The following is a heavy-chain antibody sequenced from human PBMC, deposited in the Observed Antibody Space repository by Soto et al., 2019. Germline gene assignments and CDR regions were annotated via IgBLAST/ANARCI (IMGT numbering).Heavy chain of an antibody. CDR3: ARGAVAGEDYYYYGMDV. Sequence: EVQLVESGGGLVQPGGSLRLSCAASGFTFSSYSMNWVRQAPGKGLEWVSYISSSSSTIYYPDSVKGRFTISRDNANNQLYVQMNSLRDEDTGVYYCARGAVAGEDYYYYGMDVWGQGTTITVSS. CDR2: ISSSSSTI. V-gene: IGHV3-48*02. CDR1: GFTFSSYS. D-gene: IGHD6-19*01. J-gene: IGHJ6*02.